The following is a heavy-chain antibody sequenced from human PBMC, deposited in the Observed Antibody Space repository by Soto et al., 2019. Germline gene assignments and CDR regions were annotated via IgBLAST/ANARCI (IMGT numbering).Heavy chain of an antibody. V-gene: IGHV3-33*01. CDR3: ARESPTVTDFDK. Sequence: GGSLRLSCAASGFTFSSYGMHWVRQAPGKGLEWVAVIWYDGSNKYYADSVKGRFTISRDNSKNTLYLQMNGLRAEDTAVYYCARESPTVTDFDKWGGGPRVTVPS. CDR2: IWYDGSNK. J-gene: IGHJ4*02. CDR1: GFTFSSYG. D-gene: IGHD4-4*01.